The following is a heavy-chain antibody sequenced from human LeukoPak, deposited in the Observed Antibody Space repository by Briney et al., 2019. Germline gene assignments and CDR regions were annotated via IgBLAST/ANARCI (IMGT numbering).Heavy chain of an antibody. V-gene: IGHV3-33*01. CDR2: IWYDGSSK. CDR3: VRASIEGATILDY. CDR1: GFTFSSIG. D-gene: IGHD1-26*01. Sequence: GGSLRLSCAASGFTFSSIGMHWVCQTPGKGLEWVAGIWYDGSSKYYTDSVQGRFTISRDNDRNTLFLQINSLRAQDTAVYYCVRASIEGATILDYWGQGTLVTVSS. J-gene: IGHJ4*02.